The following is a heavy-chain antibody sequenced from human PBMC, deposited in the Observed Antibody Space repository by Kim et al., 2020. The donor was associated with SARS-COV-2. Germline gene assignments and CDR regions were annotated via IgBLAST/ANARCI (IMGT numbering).Heavy chain of an antibody. CDR1: GYTFTGYY. J-gene: IGHJ3*02. D-gene: IGHD3-10*01. V-gene: IGHV1-2*04. Sequence: ASVKVSCKASGYTFTGYYMHWVRQAPGQGLEWMGWINPNSGGTNYAQKFQGWVTMTRDTSISTAYMELSRLRSDDTAVYYCAREYYYGSGSSNDAFDIWGQGTMVTVSS. CDR3: AREYYYGSGSSNDAFDI. CDR2: INPNSGGT.